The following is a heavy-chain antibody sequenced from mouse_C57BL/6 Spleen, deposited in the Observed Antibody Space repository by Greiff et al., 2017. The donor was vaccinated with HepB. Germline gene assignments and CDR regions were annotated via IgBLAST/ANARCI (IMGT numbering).Heavy chain of an antibody. CDR1: GYAFSSSW. D-gene: IGHD2-3*01. Sequence: VKLQESGPELVKPGASVKISCKASGYAFSSSWMNWVKQRPGKGLEWIGRIYPGDGDTNYNGKFKGKATLTADKSSSTAYMQLSSLTSEDSAVYFCARCGYYVRDYFDYWGQGTTLTVSS. CDR2: IYPGDGDT. CDR3: ARCGYYVRDYFDY. J-gene: IGHJ2*01. V-gene: IGHV1-82*01.